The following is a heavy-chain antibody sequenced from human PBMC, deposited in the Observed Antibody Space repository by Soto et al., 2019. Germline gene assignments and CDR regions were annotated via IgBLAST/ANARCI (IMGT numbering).Heavy chain of an antibody. CDR3: SADLPDWGAYAFDY. CDR2: VKSKANGGTV. CDR1: GFTFNGAW. D-gene: IGHD3-16*01. J-gene: IGHJ4*02. Sequence: PGGSLRLSCAASGFTFNGAWMNWVRQAPGKGLEWVGRVKSKANGGTVDYGAPVKGRFTISRDDSANTVYLQMNSLNTEDTALYYCSADLPDWGAYAFDYWSQGTLVTVSS. V-gene: IGHV3-15*07.